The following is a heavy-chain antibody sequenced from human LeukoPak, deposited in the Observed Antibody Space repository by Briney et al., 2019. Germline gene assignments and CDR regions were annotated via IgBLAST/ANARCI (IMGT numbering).Heavy chain of an antibody. D-gene: IGHD2-2*03. V-gene: IGHV4-39*07. CDR1: GGSISSTSYY. Sequence: SETLSLTCVVSGGSISSTSYYWGWIRQPPGKGLEWFGSIYYSGSTYYSPSLKSRVTISVDTSKNQFSLKLSSVTAADTAVYYCARLLRVGYCSTTTCNWFDPWGQGTLVTVSS. CDR3: ARLLRVGYCSTTTCNWFDP. J-gene: IGHJ5*02. CDR2: IYYSGST.